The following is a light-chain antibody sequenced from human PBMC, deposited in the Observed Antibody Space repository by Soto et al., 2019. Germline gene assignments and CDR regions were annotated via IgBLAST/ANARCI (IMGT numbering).Light chain of an antibody. J-gene: IGKJ1*01. CDR2: GGS. Sequence: DIVLTQSPGTLSLSPGERPTLSCRASQSVSINHLAWYQQKPGQAPRLLIYGGSSRATGIPVRFSGSGSETDFTLTITRLEPEDFAVYYCQQYSRSRTFGQGTKVDIK. CDR3: QQYSRSRT. V-gene: IGKV3-20*01. CDR1: QSVSINH.